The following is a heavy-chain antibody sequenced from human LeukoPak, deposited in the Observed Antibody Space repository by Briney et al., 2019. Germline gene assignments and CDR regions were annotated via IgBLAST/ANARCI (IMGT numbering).Heavy chain of an antibody. Sequence: ASVKVSCKASGYTFTSYGISWVRQAPGQGLEWMGWISAYNGNTNYAQKLQGRVTMTTHTSTSTAYMELRSLTSDDTAVYYCARRQEYSQTYYFDCWGQGTLVTVSS. J-gene: IGHJ4*02. D-gene: IGHD5-18*01. CDR2: ISAYNGNT. V-gene: IGHV1-18*01. CDR1: GYTFTSYG. CDR3: ARRQEYSQTYYFDC.